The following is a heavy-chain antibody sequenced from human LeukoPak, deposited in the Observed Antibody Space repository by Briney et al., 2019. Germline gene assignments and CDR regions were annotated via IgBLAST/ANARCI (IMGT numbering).Heavy chain of an antibody. V-gene: IGHV3-30*04. D-gene: IGHD6-13*01. Sequence: GSLRLSCAASGFTFSSYAMHWVRQAPGKGLEWVAVISYDGSNKYYADSVRGRFTISRDNSKSTLYLQMNSLRAEDTAVYYCARGGSSWYYFDYWGQGTLVAVSS. CDR3: ARGGSSWYYFDY. J-gene: IGHJ4*02. CDR1: GFTFSSYA. CDR2: ISYDGSNK.